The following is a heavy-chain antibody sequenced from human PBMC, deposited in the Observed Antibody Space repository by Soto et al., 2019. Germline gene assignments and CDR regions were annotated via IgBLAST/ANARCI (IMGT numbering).Heavy chain of an antibody. V-gene: IGHV4-31*03. Sequence: QVQLQESGPGLVKPSQTLSLTCTVSGGSISSGGYYWSWIRQHPGKGLEWIGYIYYSGSTYYNPSLKSRVTLSVDTSKNQFSLKLSSVTAADTAVYYCARSYDSSGIKDRYYYYGMDVWGQGTTVTVSS. CDR1: GGSISSGGYY. CDR3: ARSYDSSGIKDRYYYYGMDV. D-gene: IGHD3-22*01. J-gene: IGHJ6*02. CDR2: IYYSGST.